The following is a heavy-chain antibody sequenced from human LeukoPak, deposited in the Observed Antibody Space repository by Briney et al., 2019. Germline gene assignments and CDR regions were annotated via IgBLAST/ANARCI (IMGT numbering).Heavy chain of an antibody. CDR3: ARDLGQYYDTSDNWFDP. V-gene: IGHV3-74*01. CDR2: INSDGINT. CDR1: GFTFSNYW. J-gene: IGHJ5*02. Sequence: GGSLRLSCAASGFTFSNYWMHWVRHAPGKGLVWVSRINSDGINTSYADSVKGRFTISRDNAKNTLNLQMNSLRAEDTAVYYCARDLGQYYDTSDNWFDPWGQGTLVTVSS. D-gene: IGHD3-22*01.